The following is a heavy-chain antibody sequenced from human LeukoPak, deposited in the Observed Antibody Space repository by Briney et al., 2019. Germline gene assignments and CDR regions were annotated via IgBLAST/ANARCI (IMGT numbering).Heavy chain of an antibody. J-gene: IGHJ4*02. V-gene: IGHV4-4*07. CDR3: ARGVIAAGGYDFDY. CDR2: MSSSGNN. CDR1: GDSISYFY. D-gene: IGHD6-13*01. Sequence: PSETLSLTCSVSGDSISYFYWSWIRQAAGKGLEWIGRMSSSGNNDYNASLKSRVTMSVDTSKNQLSLKVISVTAADTAVYYCARGVIAAGGYDFDYWGQGTLVTVSS.